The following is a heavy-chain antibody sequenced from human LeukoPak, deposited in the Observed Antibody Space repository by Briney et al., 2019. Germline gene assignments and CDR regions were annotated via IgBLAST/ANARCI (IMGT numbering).Heavy chain of an antibody. D-gene: IGHD2-21*02. Sequence: GGSLRLSCAASGFNFANHAMGWVRQTPGKGLEWVSAISGGGDITYYADSVTGRFTISRDNSKDTLFLQMHSLRPGDTAVYYRVREDTPATANYWGQGTLVTISS. CDR1: GFNFANHA. V-gene: IGHV3-23*01. J-gene: IGHJ4*02. CDR2: ISGGGDIT. CDR3: VREDTPATANY.